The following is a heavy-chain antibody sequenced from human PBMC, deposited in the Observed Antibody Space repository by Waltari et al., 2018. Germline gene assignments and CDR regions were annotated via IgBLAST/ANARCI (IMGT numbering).Heavy chain of an antibody. J-gene: IGHJ5*02. D-gene: IGHD6-6*01. CDR1: GATLSSDP. CDR3: ARPTGDSTASSNWFDP. Sequence: QVQLVQSGAEVQKPGSSVRVSCKASGATLSSDPISWVRQAPGQGLEWMGRLIPFLDRANYAQRFQGRLTITADKSTNTAYMELASLTSEDTAVYYCARPTGDSTASSNWFDPWGQGTLVTVSS. V-gene: IGHV1-69*04. CDR2: LIPFLDRA.